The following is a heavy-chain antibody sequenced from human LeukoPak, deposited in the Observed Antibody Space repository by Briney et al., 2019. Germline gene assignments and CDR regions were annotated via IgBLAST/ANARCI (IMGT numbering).Heavy chain of an antibody. Sequence: SEALSLTCTVSGDSISSSSYYWGWIRQPPRKGLGWIGNIYYSGTTYYNPSLKSRVTISIDTSKNQFSLKLTSVTAADTAVYYCARFEGNDWFDPWGQGTLVTVSS. V-gene: IGHV4-39*01. CDR1: GDSISSSSYY. J-gene: IGHJ5*02. CDR2: IYYSGTT. CDR3: ARFEGNDWFDP. D-gene: IGHD3-9*01.